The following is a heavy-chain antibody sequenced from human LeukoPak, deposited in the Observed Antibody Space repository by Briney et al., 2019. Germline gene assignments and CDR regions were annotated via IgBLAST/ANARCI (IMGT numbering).Heavy chain of an antibody. J-gene: IGHJ4*02. Sequence: GGSLRLSCAASGFTFRIYSMNWVRQAPGKGLEWVSSISSSSSHMYYADSVKGRFTISRDNAKNSLYLQMNTLRAEDTAVYYCARDDTSAHFFDYWGQGTLVTVSS. V-gene: IGHV3-21*01. CDR3: ARDDTSAHFFDY. D-gene: IGHD3-10*01. CDR1: GFTFRIYS. CDR2: ISSSSSHM.